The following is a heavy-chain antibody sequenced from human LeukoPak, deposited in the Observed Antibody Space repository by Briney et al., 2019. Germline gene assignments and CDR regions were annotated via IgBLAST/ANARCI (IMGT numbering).Heavy chain of an antibody. CDR1: GYTFTSYG. Sequence: ASVKVSCTASGYTFTSYGISWVRQAPGQGLEWMGWISAYNGNTNYAQKLQGRVTMTTDTSTSTAYMELRSLRSDDTAVYYCARVGYSIKRNWFDPWGQGTLVTVSS. CDR2: ISAYNGNT. J-gene: IGHJ5*02. D-gene: IGHD6-13*01. CDR3: ARVGYSIKRNWFDP. V-gene: IGHV1-18*01.